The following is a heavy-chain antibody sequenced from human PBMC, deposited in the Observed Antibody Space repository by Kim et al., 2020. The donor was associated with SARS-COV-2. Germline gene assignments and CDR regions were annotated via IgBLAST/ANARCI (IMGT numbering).Heavy chain of an antibody. V-gene: IGHV3-30*01. CDR3: ARDSHYYYYGMDV. J-gene: IGHJ6*02. Sequence: YADSGKGRFTISRDNSKNTLYLQMNSLRAEDTAVYYCARDSHYYYYGMDVWGQGTTVTVSS.